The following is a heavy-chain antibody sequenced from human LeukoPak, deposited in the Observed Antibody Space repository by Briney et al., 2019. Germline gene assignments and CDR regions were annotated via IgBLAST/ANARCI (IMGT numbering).Heavy chain of an antibody. Sequence: GGPLRLSCAATGFTFSNYAIHWGRQAPGKGLEWVAFISDDGSSQHYADSVKGRFTISRDNSKNTLNLQMNSLRAEDTAVYYCVKDRTGTYTLDYWGQGTLVTVSS. CDR1: GFTFSNYA. CDR3: VKDRTGTYTLDY. V-gene: IGHV3-30-3*01. CDR2: ISDDGSSQ. J-gene: IGHJ4*02. D-gene: IGHD3-10*01.